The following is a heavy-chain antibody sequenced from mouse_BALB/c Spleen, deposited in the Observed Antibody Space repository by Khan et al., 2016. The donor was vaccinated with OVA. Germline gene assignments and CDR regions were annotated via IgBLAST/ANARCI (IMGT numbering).Heavy chain of an antibody. CDR2: INPHIGET. V-gene: IGHV1-20*02. CDR1: GYSFTGYF. Sequence: QLVQSGPELVKPGASVKISCKASGYSFTGYFMNWVMQSHGKSLEWIGRINPHIGETFYNQKFKGKATLTVDESSSTAHMELRSLASEDSAVYYCARIYGSDFDYWGQGTPLTVSS. J-gene: IGHJ2*01. CDR3: ARIYGSDFDY. D-gene: IGHD1-1*01.